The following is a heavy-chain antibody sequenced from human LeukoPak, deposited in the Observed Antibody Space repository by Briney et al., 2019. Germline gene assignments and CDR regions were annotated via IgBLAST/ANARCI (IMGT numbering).Heavy chain of an antibody. CDR3: ARSYDSSGYSFDY. D-gene: IGHD3-22*01. CDR1: GYTFTSYD. Sequence: ASVTVSCTASGYTFTSYDINWVRQATGQGLEWMGWMNPNSGNTGYAQKFQGRVTMTRNTSISTAYMELSSLRSEDTAVYYCARSYDSSGYSFDYWGQGTLVTVSS. J-gene: IGHJ4*02. CDR2: MNPNSGNT. V-gene: IGHV1-8*01.